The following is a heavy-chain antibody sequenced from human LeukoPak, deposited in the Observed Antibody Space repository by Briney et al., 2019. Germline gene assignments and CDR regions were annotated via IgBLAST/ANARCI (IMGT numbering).Heavy chain of an antibody. CDR1: GFTFSSYW. J-gene: IGHJ4*02. V-gene: IGHV3-74*01. CDR2: INTDGSST. CDR3: VNSQWLLLDYFDS. Sequence: GGSLRLSCAASGFTFSSYWMHWVRQAPGKGLVWVSRINTDGSSTSYADSVKGRFTISRDNAKNTLYLQMNSLRPDDTAVYYCVNSQWLLLDYFDSWGQGTLVTVSS. D-gene: IGHD6-19*01.